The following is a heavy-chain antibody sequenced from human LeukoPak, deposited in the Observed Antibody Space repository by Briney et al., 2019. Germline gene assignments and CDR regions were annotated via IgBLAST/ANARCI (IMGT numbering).Heavy chain of an antibody. J-gene: IGHJ4*02. D-gene: IGHD3-22*01. Sequence: SETLSLTCTVSGYSISSGYYWGWIRQPPGKGLEWIGSIYHSGSTYYNPSLKSRVTISVDTSKNQFSLKLSSVTAADTAVYYCARVGYDTNPNWGQGTLVTVSS. CDR3: ARVGYDTNPN. CDR2: IYHSGST. V-gene: IGHV4-38-2*02. CDR1: GYSISSGYY.